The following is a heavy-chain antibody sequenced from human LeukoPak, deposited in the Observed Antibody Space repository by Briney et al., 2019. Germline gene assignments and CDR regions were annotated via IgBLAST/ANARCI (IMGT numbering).Heavy chain of an antibody. CDR3: ARDPVAIQLWPTPTYGMDV. J-gene: IGHJ6*02. V-gene: IGHV3-30-3*01. CDR2: ISYDGSNK. CDR1: GFTFSSYT. D-gene: IGHD5-18*01. Sequence: GGSLRLSCAASGFTFSSYTMHWVRQAPGKGLEWVALISYDGSNKYYVDSVKGRFTISRDNSKNTLYLQMNSLRAEDTAVYYCARDPVAIQLWPTPTYGMDVWGQGTTVTVSS.